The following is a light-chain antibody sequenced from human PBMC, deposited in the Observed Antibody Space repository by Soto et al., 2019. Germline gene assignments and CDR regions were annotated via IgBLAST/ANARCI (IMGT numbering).Light chain of an antibody. J-gene: IGKJ4*01. Sequence: EIVMTQSPATLSVSPGERVTLSCRARQSVSSNLAWYQQKPGQAPRLLIYGASTRATGIPARFSGSGSGTEFTLTISSPQSEDFAVYYCQQYNNWPLTFGGGTKVEIK. CDR1: QSVSSN. V-gene: IGKV3-15*01. CDR3: QQYNNWPLT. CDR2: GAS.